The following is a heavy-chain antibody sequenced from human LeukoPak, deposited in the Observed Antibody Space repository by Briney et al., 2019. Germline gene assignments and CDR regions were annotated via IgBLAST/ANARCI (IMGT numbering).Heavy chain of an antibody. CDR3: AKVSGIAAAHRNFDY. D-gene: IGHD6-13*01. J-gene: IGHJ4*02. CDR1: GFNLSRYS. Sequence: GSLRLFRAAPGFNLSRYSMGWVRQAPGKGLGWVSAFSGSGGSTYYADSVKGRFTISRDNSKNTLYLQMNSLRAEDTAVYYCAKVSGIAAAHRNFDYWGQGTLVTVSS. V-gene: IGHV3-23*01. CDR2: FSGSGGST.